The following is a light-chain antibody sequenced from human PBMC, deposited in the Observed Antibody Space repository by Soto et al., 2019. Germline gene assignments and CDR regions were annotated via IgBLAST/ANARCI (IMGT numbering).Light chain of an antibody. CDR2: EAS. Sequence: IEIPQSPSARSASGRDTVTITFLASQSINKWLAWYQQKPGKVPTLLIYEASILQSGVPSRFSGTESGTEFTLTISSLRPDDFATYYCQQYNDYSAWTFGQGTKVDIK. CDR1: QSINKW. J-gene: IGKJ1*01. CDR3: QQYNDYSAWT. V-gene: IGKV1-5*03.